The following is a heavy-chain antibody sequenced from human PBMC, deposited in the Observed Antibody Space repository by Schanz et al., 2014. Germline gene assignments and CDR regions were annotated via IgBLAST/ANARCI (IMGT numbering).Heavy chain of an antibody. Sequence: LMESGGGVVRPGRSVRLYCAASGFTFSSYNINWVRQAPGKGLEYISSISPSSSYIYYADSVKGRFTISRDNAKNSLYMQMNSLRAEDAAVYYCARVELSVYYYAMDVWGQGTTVTVSS. CDR1: GFTFSSYN. D-gene: IGHD2-15*01. CDR3: ARVELSVYYYAMDV. J-gene: IGHJ6*02. CDR2: ISPSSSYI. V-gene: IGHV3-21*01.